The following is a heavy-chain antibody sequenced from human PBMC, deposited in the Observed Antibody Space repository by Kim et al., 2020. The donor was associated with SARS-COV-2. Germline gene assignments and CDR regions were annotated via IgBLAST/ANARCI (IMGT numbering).Heavy chain of an antibody. Sequence: SVKVSCKASGGTFSSYAISWVRQAPGQGLEWMGGIIPIFGTANYAQKFQGRVTITADESTSTAYMELSSLRSEDTAVYYCARDLRGSGGSWGGAFDIWGQGTMVTVSS. CDR2: IIPIFGTA. CDR3: ARDLRGSGGSWGGAFDI. D-gene: IGHD2-15*01. CDR1: GGTFSSYA. V-gene: IGHV1-69*13. J-gene: IGHJ3*02.